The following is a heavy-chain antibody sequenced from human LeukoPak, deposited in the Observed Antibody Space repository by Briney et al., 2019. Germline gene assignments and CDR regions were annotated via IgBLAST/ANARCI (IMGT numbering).Heavy chain of an antibody. CDR1: GFTFRSYE. V-gene: IGHV3-23*01. Sequence: GGSLRLSCEDSGFTFRSYEMNWVRQAPGKGLEWVSAISGSDDGTYYADSVKGRFTISRDNSRNTLYLQMNTLRAEDTAVYFCAKSPVSSCRGSFCYPFDYWGQGNLVTVSS. J-gene: IGHJ4*02. D-gene: IGHD2-15*01. CDR3: AKSPVSSCRGSFCYPFDY. CDR2: ISGSDDGT.